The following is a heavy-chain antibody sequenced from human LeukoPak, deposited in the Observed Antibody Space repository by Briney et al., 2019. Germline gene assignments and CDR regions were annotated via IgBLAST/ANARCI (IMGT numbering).Heavy chain of an antibody. D-gene: IGHD6-13*01. J-gene: IGHJ6*02. Sequence: GGSLRLSCAASGFTFSSYAMSWVRQAPGKGLEWVSAISGSGGSTYYADSVKGRFTISRDNSKNTLYLQMNSLRAEDTSVYYCAQDRARSNWSASLYYYYYGMDVWCQGTTVTVSS. CDR1: GFTFSSYA. CDR3: AQDRARSNWSASLYYYYYGMDV. CDR2: ISGSGGST. V-gene: IGHV3-23*01.